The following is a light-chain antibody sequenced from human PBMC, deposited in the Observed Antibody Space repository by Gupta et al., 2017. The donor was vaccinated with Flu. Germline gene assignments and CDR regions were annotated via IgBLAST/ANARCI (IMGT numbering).Light chain of an antibody. J-gene: IGLJ2*01. Sequence: SYVLTQPPSVSVAPGKTARITCGGNNIGSKTVHWYRQRPGQAPVLVVYDDSARPSGIPERFSGSNSGNTATLTISRVEAGDEADYYCQVWDSISDHVVFGGGTNLTVL. CDR3: QVWDSISDHVV. CDR2: DDS. CDR1: NIGSKT. V-gene: IGLV3-21*03.